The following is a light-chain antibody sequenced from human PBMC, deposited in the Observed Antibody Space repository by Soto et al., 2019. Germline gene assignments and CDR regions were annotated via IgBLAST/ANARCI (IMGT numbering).Light chain of an antibody. CDR2: DTS. V-gene: IGKV3-20*01. J-gene: IGKJ1*01. CDR1: QSVGGSS. Sequence: ETVLTQSPGTLSLSPGERATVSCRASQSVGGSSLAWCQQRPGQAPRLLIYDTSKRATGIPDRFRGSGSGTDFTLTISRLEPEDFAVYYCQQYQNSPRTFGQGTKVDI. CDR3: QQYQNSPRT.